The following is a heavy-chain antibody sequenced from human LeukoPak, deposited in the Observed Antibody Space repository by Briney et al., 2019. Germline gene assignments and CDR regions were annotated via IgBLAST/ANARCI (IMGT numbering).Heavy chain of an antibody. CDR1: GFTFSKYG. CDR3: AEWFSGRVNF. D-gene: IGHD3-3*01. J-gene: IGHJ4*02. V-gene: IGHV3-30*02. CDR2: IRMDARAT. Sequence: PGGSLRLSCAASGFTFSKYGLHWVRQAPGKGLEWVAFIRMDARATYYADSVRGRFTVSRRNYNNVMYLQMNSLRPEDTAVYYCAEWFSGRVNFWGQGTLVIVSS.